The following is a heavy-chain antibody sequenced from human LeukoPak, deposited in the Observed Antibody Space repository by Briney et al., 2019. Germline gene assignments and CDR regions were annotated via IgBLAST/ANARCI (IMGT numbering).Heavy chain of an antibody. Sequence: GGSLRLSCAASGFTFSDYYMSWTRQASGKGLEWVSYISSSGSTIYYADSVKGRFTISRDNAKNSLYLQMNSLRAEDTAVYYCARSAGVVTANPFDYWGQGTLVTVSS. V-gene: IGHV3-11*01. D-gene: IGHD2-21*02. CDR2: ISSSGSTI. J-gene: IGHJ4*02. CDR1: GFTFSDYY. CDR3: ARSAGVVTANPFDY.